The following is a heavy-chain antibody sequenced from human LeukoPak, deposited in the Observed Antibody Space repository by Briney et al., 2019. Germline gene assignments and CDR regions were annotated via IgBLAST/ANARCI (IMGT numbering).Heavy chain of an antibody. CDR3: ARVYSSSSGKTFDY. CDR1: GFTFSSYE. Sequence: GGSVRLSCAASGFTFSSYEMNWVRQAPGKGLEWVSYISSSGSHIYYADSVKGRFTISRDNAKNSLYLQMNSLRAEDTAVYYCARVYSSSSGKTFDYWGQGTLVTVSS. V-gene: IGHV3-48*03. J-gene: IGHJ4*02. CDR2: ISSSGSHI. D-gene: IGHD6-6*01.